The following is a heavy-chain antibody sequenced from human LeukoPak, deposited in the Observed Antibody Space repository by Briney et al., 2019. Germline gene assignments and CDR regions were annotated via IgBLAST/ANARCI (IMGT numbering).Heavy chain of an antibody. D-gene: IGHD3-10*01. V-gene: IGHV3-9*01. CDR3: ARERYGSGSYYNGNWFDP. J-gene: IGHJ5*02. CDR2: ISWNSGSI. CDR1: GFTFDDYA. Sequence: GGSLRLSCAASGFTFDDYAMHWVRQAPGRGREWVSGISWNSGSIGYADSVKGRFTISRDNAKNSLYLQMNSLRDEDTAVYYCARERYGSGSYYNGNWFDPWGQGTLVTVSS.